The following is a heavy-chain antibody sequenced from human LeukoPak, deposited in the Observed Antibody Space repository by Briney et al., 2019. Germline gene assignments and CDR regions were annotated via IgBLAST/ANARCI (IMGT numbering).Heavy chain of an antibody. CDR2: IYYSGST. CDR1: GGSISSYY. Sequence: SETLSLTCTVSGGSISSYYWSWIRQPPGKGLEWIGYIYYSGSTNYNPSLKSRVTISVDTSKSQFSLKLSSVTAADTAVYYCAREYDTGAFDIWGQGTMVTVSS. CDR3: AREYDTGAFDI. D-gene: IGHD3-22*01. V-gene: IGHV4-59*01. J-gene: IGHJ3*02.